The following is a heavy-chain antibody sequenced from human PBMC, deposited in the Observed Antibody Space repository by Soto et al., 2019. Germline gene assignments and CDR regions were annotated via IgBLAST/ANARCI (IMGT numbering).Heavy chain of an antibody. Sequence: ASVKVSCKASGYTFTSYAMHWVRQAPGQGLEWMGWINPNSGGTNYAQKFQGRVTMTRDTSISTAYMELSRLRSDDTAVYYCATGYCSSTSCFFDYWGQGTLVTVSS. J-gene: IGHJ4*02. V-gene: IGHV1-2*02. CDR2: INPNSGGT. CDR3: ATGYCSSTSCFFDY. D-gene: IGHD2-2*01. CDR1: GYTFTSYA.